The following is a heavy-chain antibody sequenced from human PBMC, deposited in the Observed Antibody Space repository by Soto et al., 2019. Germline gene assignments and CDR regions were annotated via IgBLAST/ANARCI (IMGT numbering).Heavy chain of an antibody. CDR1: GYTFIRYG. Sequence: QVKMVQSGAEVKKRGASVKVSCKASGYTFIRYGISWVRQAPGQGLEWMGWISPFNGNRNYAQKYQGRVSMTTDTSQSTSYMELSSLRSDDTAVYYCAREYAPTFGSWSLHYFDYWGQGTLVTVSS. J-gene: IGHJ4*02. CDR2: ISPFNGNR. CDR3: AREYAPTFGSWSLHYFDY. D-gene: IGHD3-10*01. V-gene: IGHV1-18*01.